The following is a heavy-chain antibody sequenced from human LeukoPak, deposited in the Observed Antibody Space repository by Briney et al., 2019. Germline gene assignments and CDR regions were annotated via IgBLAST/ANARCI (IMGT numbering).Heavy chain of an antibody. CDR1: GYAFTGYN. Sequence: ASVKVSCKASGYAFTGYNMHWVRQAPGQGLEWMGWINPNSGGTNYAQKFQGRVTMTRDTSISTAYMELSRLRSDDTAVYYCARGGSSGWYTDYWGQGTLVTVSS. CDR2: INPNSGGT. V-gene: IGHV1-2*02. J-gene: IGHJ4*02. D-gene: IGHD6-19*01. CDR3: ARGGSSGWYTDY.